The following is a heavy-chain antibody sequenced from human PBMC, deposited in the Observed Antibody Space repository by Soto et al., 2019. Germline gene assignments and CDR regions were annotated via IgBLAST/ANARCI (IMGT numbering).Heavy chain of an antibody. J-gene: IGHJ4*02. D-gene: IGHD2-15*01. Sequence: DVQLLESGGGLVQPEGSMRLSGAASEFTFSSDAMGWARQGPGKGLEWVAVVGIGGSTHYADSVRGRFTISRDNSKNTLSLQMNSLTAEDTAVYFCAKRRGAGGHFDYWGQGALVTVSS. CDR3: AKRRGAGGHFDY. CDR1: EFTFSSDA. V-gene: IGHV3-23*01. CDR2: VGIGGST.